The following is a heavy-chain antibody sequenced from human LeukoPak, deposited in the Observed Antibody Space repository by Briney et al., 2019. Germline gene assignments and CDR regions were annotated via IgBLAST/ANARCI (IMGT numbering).Heavy chain of an antibody. CDR3: ATDNPPYCNGGSCYFD. CDR2: INPGTGGT. Sequence: ASVKVSCKAFSNYYIHWVRQAPGQGLAWMGWINPGTGGTNYAQKFQGRVNMTRDTSISTAYMDLSRLTSDDTAIYYCATDNPPYCNGGSCYFDWGQGTLVTVSS. CDR1: FSNYY. V-gene: IGHV1-2*02. J-gene: IGHJ4*02. D-gene: IGHD2-15*01.